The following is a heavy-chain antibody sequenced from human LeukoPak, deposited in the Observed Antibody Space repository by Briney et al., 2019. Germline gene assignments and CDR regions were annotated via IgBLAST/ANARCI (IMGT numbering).Heavy chain of an antibody. V-gene: IGHV3-33*06. Sequence: GRSLRLSCPASGFIFNHHAMHWVRQAPGKGLEWVAVIWSDKSNRFYADSVRGRFTISRDDSRKTVYLQMERMTAEDTAIYYCAKDAQRGFDYSNSLEYWGQGALVTVAS. J-gene: IGHJ4*02. D-gene: IGHD4-11*01. CDR1: GFIFNHHA. CDR3: AKDAQRGFDYSNSLEY. CDR2: IWSDKSNR.